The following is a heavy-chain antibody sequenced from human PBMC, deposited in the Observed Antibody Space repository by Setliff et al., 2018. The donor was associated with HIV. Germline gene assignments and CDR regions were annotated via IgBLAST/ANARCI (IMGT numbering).Heavy chain of an antibody. V-gene: IGHV3-48*01. CDR1: GFSFGDFA. CDR3: ARGDIVVVSSSMGGDY. D-gene: IGHD2-2*01. CDR2: ISSSGNTI. Sequence: GESLKISCTASGFSFGDFALNWVRQAPGKGLEWVSYISSSGNTIHYADSVKGRFTISRDNAKKSLFLQMNSLRAEDTAVYYCARGDIVVVSSSMGGDYWGQGTLVTVSS. J-gene: IGHJ4*02.